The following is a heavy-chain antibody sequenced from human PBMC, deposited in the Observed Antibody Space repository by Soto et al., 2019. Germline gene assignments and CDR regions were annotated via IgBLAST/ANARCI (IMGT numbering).Heavy chain of an antibody. J-gene: IGHJ6*02. CDR1: GYTFTSYG. D-gene: IGHD2-15*01. CDR2: ISAYNGNT. V-gene: IGHV1-18*01. CDR3: ARFSGGSCNTYYFYYGMDV. Sequence: QVQLVQSGAEVKKPGASVKVSCKASGYTFTSYGISWVRQAPGQGLDWMGWISAYNGNTKYAQDLQGRVTMTTDTSTSTAYMELRSLRSDDTAVYYCARFSGGSCNTYYFYYGMDVWGQGTTVTVSS.